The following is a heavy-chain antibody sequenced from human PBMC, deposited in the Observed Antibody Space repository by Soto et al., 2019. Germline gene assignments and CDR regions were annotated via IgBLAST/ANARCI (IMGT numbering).Heavy chain of an antibody. CDR2: ISSSSSYI. CDR1: GFTFSSYS. D-gene: IGHD3-22*01. Sequence: PGGSLRLACAASGFTFSSYSMNWVRQAPGKGLEWVSSISSSSSYIYYADSVKGRFTISRDNAKNSLYLQMNSLRAEDTAVYYCARDTGSVVVVITPPFFDYWGQETLVTVSS. V-gene: IGHV3-21*01. J-gene: IGHJ4*02. CDR3: ARDTGSVVVVITPPFFDY.